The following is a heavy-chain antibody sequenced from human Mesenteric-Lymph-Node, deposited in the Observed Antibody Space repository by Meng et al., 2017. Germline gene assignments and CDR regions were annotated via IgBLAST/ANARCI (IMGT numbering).Heavy chain of an antibody. CDR3: ARMAYDSSGYYPELYYFDS. Sequence: SETLSLTCTVSGGSISSSSYYWGWIRQPPGKALEWIGRIYYSGNTCYNPSLKSRVTISVDTSKYQFSLKVTSVTAADTAVYYCARMAYDSSGYYPELYYFDSWGQGTLVTVSS. V-gene: IGHV4-39*07. CDR2: IYYSGNT. D-gene: IGHD3-22*01. J-gene: IGHJ4*02. CDR1: GGSISSSSYY.